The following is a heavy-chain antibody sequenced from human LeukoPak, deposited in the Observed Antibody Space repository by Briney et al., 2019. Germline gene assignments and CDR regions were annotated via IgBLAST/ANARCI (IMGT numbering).Heavy chain of an antibody. CDR2: ITWDAGST. CDR1: GFTFDDYA. V-gene: IGHV3-43D*03. J-gene: IGHJ4*02. D-gene: IGHD5-18*01. CDR3: ARHLSGITGYTYGRGIDY. Sequence: GGSLRLSCAASGFTFDDYAMHWVRHAPGKGLEWVSLITWDAGSTYYADSVKGRFTISRDNSKNSLYLQMNSLRAEDTALYYCARHLSGITGYTYGRGIDYWGQGTPVTVSS.